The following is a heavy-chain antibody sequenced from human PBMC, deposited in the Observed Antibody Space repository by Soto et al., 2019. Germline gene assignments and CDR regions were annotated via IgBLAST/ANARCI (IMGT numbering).Heavy chain of an antibody. CDR1: GGSISSGGYS. Sequence: SETLSLTCAVSGGSISSGGYSWSWIRQPPGKGLEWIGYIYHSGSTYYNPSLKSRVTISVDRSKNQFSLKLSSVTAADTAVYYCARAGYYDFWSGLPDYWGQGTLVTVFS. V-gene: IGHV4-30-2*01. CDR3: ARAGYYDFWSGLPDY. J-gene: IGHJ4*02. D-gene: IGHD3-3*01. CDR2: IYHSGST.